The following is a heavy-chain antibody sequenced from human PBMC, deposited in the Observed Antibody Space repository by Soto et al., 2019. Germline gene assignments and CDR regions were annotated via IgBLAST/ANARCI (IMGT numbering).Heavy chain of an antibody. J-gene: IGHJ6*02. D-gene: IGHD2-15*01. CDR1: GFTFSSYA. CDR3: ARDSISPGYCSGGSCYDGDYYGMDV. V-gene: IGHV3-30-3*01. CDR2: ISYDRSNK. Sequence: PGGSLRLSCAASGFTFSSYAMHWVRQAPGKGLEWVAVISYDRSNKYYADSVKGRFTISRDNSKNTLYLQMNSLRAEDTAVYYCARDSISPGYCSGGSCYDGDYYGMDVWGQGTTVTVSS.